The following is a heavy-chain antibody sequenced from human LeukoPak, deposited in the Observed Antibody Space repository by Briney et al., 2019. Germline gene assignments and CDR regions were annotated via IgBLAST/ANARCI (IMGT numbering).Heavy chain of an antibody. V-gene: IGHV4-59*08. D-gene: IGHD2-21*02. CDR2: IYYIGSG. J-gene: IGHJ2*01. Sequence: SETLSLTCSVSGCSISNYYWSWIRQPPGKGLEWIAYIYYIGSGDYNPSLKSRVTISVDTSRTQFSLKVSSVTAADTAVYYCDRLRSAHCGGDCYSPFWSFDLWGRGTLVTVSS. CDR1: GCSISNYY. CDR3: DRLRSAHCGGDCYSPFWSFDL.